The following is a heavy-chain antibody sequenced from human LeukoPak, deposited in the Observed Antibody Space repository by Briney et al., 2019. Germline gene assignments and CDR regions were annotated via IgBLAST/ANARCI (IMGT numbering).Heavy chain of an antibody. CDR2: IYSGGSI. CDR3: ARDRYDVLTGHLYGMDV. D-gene: IGHD3-9*01. J-gene: IGHJ6*04. V-gene: IGHV3-53*01. CDR1: GLTAGSNY. Sequence: GGSLRLSCAASGLTAGSNYMRWVRQAPGKGLEWVSIIYSGGSIYYADSVKGRFTISRDNSKNTLYLQMNSLRAEDTAVYFCARDRYDVLTGHLYGMDVWGKGTTVTVSS.